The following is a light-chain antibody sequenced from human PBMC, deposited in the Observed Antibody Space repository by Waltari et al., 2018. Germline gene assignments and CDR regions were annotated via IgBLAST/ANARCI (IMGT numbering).Light chain of an antibody. J-gene: IGLJ7*01. CDR1: RSHLGHTY. V-gene: IGLV1-51*02. Sequence: QSVLTQPPSVSAAPGQRVTISCSCGRSHLGHTYVSWYRQFPGTAPKLLIYEDTERPSGIAGRFSGSKSGTSATLDITGLQAGDEADYYCGTWDSSLSGAVFGGGTHLTVL. CDR3: GTWDSSLSGAV. CDR2: EDT.